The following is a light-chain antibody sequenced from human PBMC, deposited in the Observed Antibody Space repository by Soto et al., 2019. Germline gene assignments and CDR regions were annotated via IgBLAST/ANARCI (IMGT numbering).Light chain of an antibody. CDR1: QNVGGRF. Sequence: IVLTQSPSTLSLSPGERATLSCRASQNVGGRFLAWYQQKPGQAPRLLINVASTRATGIPDRFSGSGSGTDFTLTISRLEPEDFAVYYCQQYGTSPIAFGQGTRLEIK. V-gene: IGKV3-20*01. CDR2: VAS. CDR3: QQYGTSPIA. J-gene: IGKJ5*01.